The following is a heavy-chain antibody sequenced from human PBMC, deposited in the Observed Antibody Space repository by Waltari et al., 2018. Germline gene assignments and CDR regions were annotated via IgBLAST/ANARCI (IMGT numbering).Heavy chain of an antibody. D-gene: IGHD1-7*01. Sequence: EVQLVESGGGLVQPGGSLRLSCAASGFTFSSYWMSWVRQATGKGREWGANIKQDGSEKNYGYAGKGRCTISRDTAKISRYLKRNSLGAEDTAVYYCARVRITGTTGTYYYYYMDVWGKGTTVTVSS. J-gene: IGHJ6*03. CDR1: GFTFSSYW. CDR2: IKQDGSEK. CDR3: ARVRITGTTGTYYYYYMDV. V-gene: IGHV3-7*01.